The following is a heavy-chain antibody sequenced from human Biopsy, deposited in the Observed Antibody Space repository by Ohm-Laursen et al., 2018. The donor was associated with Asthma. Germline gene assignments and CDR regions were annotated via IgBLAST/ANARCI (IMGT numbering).Heavy chain of an antibody. V-gene: IGHV4-59*01. D-gene: IGHD6-19*01. CDR1: SFSISSFY. J-gene: IGHJ4*02. CDR2: VYWTGST. Sequence: SETLSLTCSVYSFSISSFYWSWIRQSPEKGLEWMGYVYWTGSTNYNPSLKSRITMSVDTSKNRMFLELTSVTAADTAIYYCVRAVRNEQWLAPFDYWGQGKPVTVSS. CDR3: VRAVRNEQWLAPFDY.